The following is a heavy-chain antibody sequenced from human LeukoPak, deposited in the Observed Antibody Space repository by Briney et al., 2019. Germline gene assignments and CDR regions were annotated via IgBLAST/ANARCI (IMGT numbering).Heavy chain of an antibody. CDR1: GFTFSSYA. CDR2: ISYDGSNK. Sequence: GGSLRLSCAASGFTFSSYAMHWVRQAPGKGLEWVAVISYDGSNKYYADSVKGRFTISRDNSKNTLYLQMNSLRAEDTAVYYCARRGTAYCRGGNCYSDKYFDYWGQGTQVTVTS. J-gene: IGHJ4*02. CDR3: ARRGTAYCRGGNCYSDKYFDY. D-gene: IGHD2-15*01. V-gene: IGHV3-30-3*01.